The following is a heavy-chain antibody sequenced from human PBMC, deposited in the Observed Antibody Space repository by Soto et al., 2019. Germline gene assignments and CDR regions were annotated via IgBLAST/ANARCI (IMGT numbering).Heavy chain of an antibody. CDR1: EISFNTYG. J-gene: IGHJ5*02. CDR2: VTVTGGST. CDR3: AGQRSPEGWFDP. Sequence: LRLSCAASEISFNTYGVTRGRQAPGKGLEWVSTVTVTGGSTYYADSVKGRFTISRDRSNYTVSLLLNSLRVEDTAIYYCAGQRSPEGWFDPWGQATLLTVSS. V-gene: IGHV3-23*01. D-gene: IGHD3-10*01.